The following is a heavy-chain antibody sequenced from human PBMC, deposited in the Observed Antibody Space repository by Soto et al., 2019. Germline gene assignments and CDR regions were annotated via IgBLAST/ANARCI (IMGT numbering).Heavy chain of an antibody. CDR2: IYSGGNT. Sequence: EVQLVESGGGLIQPGGSLRLSCAASGFTVSNNYMRWVRQAPGKGLEWVSLIYSGGNTHYADSVKGRFTILRDDSKNTVYPQVNSLGGENTVVYYCARDPPGIAGAGGGGWGHGTLVTVSS. J-gene: IGHJ4*01. CDR1: GFTVSNNY. V-gene: IGHV3-53*01. D-gene: IGHD6-13*01. CDR3: ARDPPGIAGAGGGG.